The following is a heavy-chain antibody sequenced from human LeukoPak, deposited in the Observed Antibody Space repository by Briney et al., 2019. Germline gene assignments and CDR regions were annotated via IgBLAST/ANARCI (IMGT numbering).Heavy chain of an antibody. CDR2: ISAYNGNI. CDR1: GYTFTSYG. CDR3: ARDMVRGVQNYYYYGMDV. J-gene: IGHJ6*02. Sequence: ASVKVSCKASGYTFTSYGISWVRQAPGRGLEWMGWISAYNGNINHAQKIQGRVTMTTDTSTSTAYMELRSLRSDDTAVYYCARDMVRGVQNYYYYGMDVWGQGTTVTVSS. V-gene: IGHV1-18*01. D-gene: IGHD3-10*01.